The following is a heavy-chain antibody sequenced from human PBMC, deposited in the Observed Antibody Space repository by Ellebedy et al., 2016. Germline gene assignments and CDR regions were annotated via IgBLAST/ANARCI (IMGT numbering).Heavy chain of an antibody. CDR3: ARGALGRYFDWLLRGFDY. Sequence: ASVKVSCKASGYTFTSYAMNWVRQAPGQGLEWMGWINTNTGNPTYAQGFTGRFVFSLDTSVSMAYLQISSLKAEDTAVYYCARGALGRYFDWLLRGFDYWGQGTLVTVSS. V-gene: IGHV7-4-1*04. D-gene: IGHD3-9*01. J-gene: IGHJ4*02. CDR2: INTNTGNP. CDR1: GYTFTSYA.